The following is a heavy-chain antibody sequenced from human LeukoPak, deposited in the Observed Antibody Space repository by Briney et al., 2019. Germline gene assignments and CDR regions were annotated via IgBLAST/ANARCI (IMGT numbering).Heavy chain of an antibody. CDR3: AKGVANTWYSPLDY. J-gene: IGHJ4*02. CDR2: IDVNGGST. CDR1: GFIFTSYA. V-gene: IGHV3-23*01. D-gene: IGHD2-21*02. Sequence: PGGSLRLSCAAPGFIFTSYAMSWVRQPPGKGLEWVSTIDVNGGSTYYADSVKGRFTISRDNSRSTLSLQMNNLRAEDSAIYYCAKGVANTWYSPLDYWGQGTLVTVSS.